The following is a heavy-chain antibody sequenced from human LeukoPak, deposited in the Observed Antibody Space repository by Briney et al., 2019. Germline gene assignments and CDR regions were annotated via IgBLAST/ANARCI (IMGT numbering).Heavy chain of an antibody. CDR2: INPNSGGT. CDR1: GYTFTGYY. D-gene: IGHD3-3*01. V-gene: IGHV1-2*06. CDR3: ATDPGVVPPPSINFDP. J-gene: IGHJ5*02. Sequence: GASVKVSCKASGYTFTGYYMHWVRQAPGQGLEGMGRINPNSGGTNYAQKFQGRVTMTRDTSISTAYMELSRLRSDDTAVYYCATDPGVVPPPSINFDPWGQGTLVTVSS.